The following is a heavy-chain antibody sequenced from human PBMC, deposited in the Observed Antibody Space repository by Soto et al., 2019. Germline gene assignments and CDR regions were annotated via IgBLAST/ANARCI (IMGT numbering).Heavy chain of an antibody. D-gene: IGHD3-3*01. J-gene: IGHJ4*02. CDR2: ISDGGGST. CDR1: GFTFNNFA. CDR3: ARCPGEKCARNTIFGVVWEGFDY. Sequence: EVQLLESGGGLVQPGGSLRLSCAASGFTFNNFAMSWVRQAPGKGLEWVSSISDGGGSTYYGDSVKGRFTISRDNYQNPLYLQMNSLRADDTAVYYCARCPGEKCARNTIFGVVWEGFDYWGQGTLLTVSS. V-gene: IGHV3-23*01.